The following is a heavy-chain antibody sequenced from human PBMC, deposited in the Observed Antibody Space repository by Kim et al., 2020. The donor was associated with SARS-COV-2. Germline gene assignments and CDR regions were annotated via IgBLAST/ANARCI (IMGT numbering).Heavy chain of an antibody. CDR3: AIQTTPGPFDY. J-gene: IGHJ4*02. CDR1: GFTFSSYE. Sequence: GGSLRLSCAASGFTFSSYEMNWVRQAPGKGLEWVSYISSSGSTIYYADSVKGRFTISRDNAKNSLYLQMNSLRAEDTAVYYCAIQTTPGPFDYWGQGTLVTLSS. CDR2: ISSSGSTI. D-gene: IGHD2-8*02. V-gene: IGHV3-48*03.